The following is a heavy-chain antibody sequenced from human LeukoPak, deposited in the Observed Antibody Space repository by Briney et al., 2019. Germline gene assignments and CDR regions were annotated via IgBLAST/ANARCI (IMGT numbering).Heavy chain of an antibody. D-gene: IGHD3-16*01. CDR1: GFTVSSNY. CDR2: IYSGGTT. J-gene: IGHJ4*02. CDR3: ARVGDYVCKD. Sequence: GGSLRLSCAASGFTVSSNYMSWVRQAPGKGLEWVSVIYSGGTTYYADSVKGRFTISRDNSKNTLYPQMNSLRAEDTALYYCARVGDYVCKDWGQGTLVTVSS. V-gene: IGHV3-66*01.